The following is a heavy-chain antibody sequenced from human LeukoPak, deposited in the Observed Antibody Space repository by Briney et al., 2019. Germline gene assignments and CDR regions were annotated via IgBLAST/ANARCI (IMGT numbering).Heavy chain of an antibody. CDR1: GGSISSYY. Sequence: PSETLSLTCTVSGGSISSYYWSWIRQPPGKGLEWIGYIYYSGSTNYNPSLKSRVTISVDTSKNQFSLKLSSVTAADTAVYYCARAIAAFGYMDVWGKGTTVTVSS. J-gene: IGHJ6*03. CDR2: IYYSGST. V-gene: IGHV4-59*01. CDR3: ARAIAAFGYMDV. D-gene: IGHD6-6*01.